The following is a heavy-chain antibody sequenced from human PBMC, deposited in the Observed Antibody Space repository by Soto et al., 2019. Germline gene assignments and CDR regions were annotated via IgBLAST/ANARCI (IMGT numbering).Heavy chain of an antibody. V-gene: IGHV1-2*04. CDR3: ARSEAVLRRQNYYYYSGMDV. Sequence: QVQLVQSGADVKKPGASVKVSCKASGYTFTSYYVHWVRQAPGQGLEWMGWINPNTGGTNYAQKFKGWVTTTRDTSISTAYMELSRLRSDDTAMYYCARSEAVLRRQNYYYYSGMDVWGQGTTVTVSS. J-gene: IGHJ6*02. CDR2: INPNTGGT. CDR1: GYTFTSYY. D-gene: IGHD4-17*01.